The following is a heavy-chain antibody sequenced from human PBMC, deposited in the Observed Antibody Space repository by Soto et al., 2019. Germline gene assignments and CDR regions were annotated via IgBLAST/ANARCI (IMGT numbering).Heavy chain of an antibody. D-gene: IGHD6-6*01. CDR1: GGSISSSSYY. CDR3: ASPRPYSSSSGYYYGMDV. V-gene: IGHV4-39*01. Sequence: SETLSLTCTVSGGSISSSSYYWGWIRQPPGKGLEWIGSIYYSGSTYYNPSLKSRVTISVDTSKNQFSLKLSSVTAADTAVYYCASPRPYSSSSGYYYGMDVWGQGTTVTVSS. J-gene: IGHJ6*02. CDR2: IYYSGST.